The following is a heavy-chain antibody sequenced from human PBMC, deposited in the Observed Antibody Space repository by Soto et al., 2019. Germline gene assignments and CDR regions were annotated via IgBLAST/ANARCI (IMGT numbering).Heavy chain of an antibody. V-gene: IGHV3-30*18. D-gene: IGHD3-10*01. CDR3: AKPFYYYGSGSYYDY. J-gene: IGHJ4*02. CDR1: GFTFSSYG. Sequence: GGSLRLSCAASGFTFSSYGMHWVRQAPGKGLEWVAVISYDGSNKYYADSVKGRFTISRDNSKNTLYLQMNSLRAEDTAVYYCAKPFYYYGSGSYYDYWGQGTLVTVSS. CDR2: ISYDGSNK.